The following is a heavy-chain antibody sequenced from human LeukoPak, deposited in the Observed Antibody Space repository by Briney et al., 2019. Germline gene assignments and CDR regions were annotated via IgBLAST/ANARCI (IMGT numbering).Heavy chain of an antibody. V-gene: IGHV1-18*01. Sequence: ASVKVSCKASGYTFTSYGISWVRQAPGQGLEWMGWISAYNGNTNYAQKFQGRVTMTRNTSISTAYMELSSLRSEDTAVYYCARVTDYGDYGGFDYWGQGTLVTVSS. D-gene: IGHD4-17*01. J-gene: IGHJ4*02. CDR3: ARVTDYGDYGGFDY. CDR2: ISAYNGNT. CDR1: GYTFTSYG.